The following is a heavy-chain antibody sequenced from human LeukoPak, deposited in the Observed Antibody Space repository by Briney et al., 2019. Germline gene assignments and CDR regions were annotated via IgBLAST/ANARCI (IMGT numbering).Heavy chain of an antibody. CDR1: GYTLTELS. CDR2: FDPEDGET. J-gene: IGHJ4*02. D-gene: IGHD3-3*01. Sequence: VASVNVSFKVSGYTLTELSMHWVRQAPGKGLEWMGGFDPEDGETIYAQKFQGRVTMTEDTSTDTAYMELSSLRSEDTAVYYCATATSDYDFWSGYGLFDYWGQGTLVTVSS. V-gene: IGHV1-24*01. CDR3: ATATSDYDFWSGYGLFDY.